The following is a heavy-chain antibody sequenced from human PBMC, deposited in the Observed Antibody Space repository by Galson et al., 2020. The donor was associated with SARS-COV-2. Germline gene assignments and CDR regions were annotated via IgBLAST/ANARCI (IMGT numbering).Heavy chain of an antibody. V-gene: IGHV3-7*01. D-gene: IGHD5-12*01. Sequence: GGSLRLSCAASGFTSRSYWMSWARQAPGKGLDWVANIQQDVIEKYYADSVKGRFTISRDNSKNTLYLQMNSLRAEDTAVYYCASNSGYDEADAFDIWGQGTMVTVSS. CDR2: IQQDVIEK. CDR3: ASNSGYDEADAFDI. J-gene: IGHJ3*02. CDR1: GFTSRSYW.